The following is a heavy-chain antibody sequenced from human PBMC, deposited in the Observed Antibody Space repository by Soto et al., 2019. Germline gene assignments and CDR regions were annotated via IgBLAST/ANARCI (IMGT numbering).Heavy chain of an antibody. D-gene: IGHD3-10*01. V-gene: IGHV1-2*04. CDR3: AKSSYGSGTTYGMDV. Sequence: ASVKVSCKASGYTFTGYYMHWVRQAPGQGLEWMGWINPNSGGTNYAQKFQGWVTMTRDTSISTAYMELSRLRSDDTAVYYCAKSSYGSGTTYGMDVWGQGTTVTVSS. J-gene: IGHJ6*02. CDR2: INPNSGGT. CDR1: GYTFTGYY.